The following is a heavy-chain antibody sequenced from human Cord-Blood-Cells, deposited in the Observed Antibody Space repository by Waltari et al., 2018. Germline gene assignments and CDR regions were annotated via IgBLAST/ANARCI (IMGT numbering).Heavy chain of an antibody. Sequence: QVQLQQWGAGLLKPSETLSLTCAVYGGSFSGYYWSWIRQPPGKGLEWMGEINHSGSTNYNPSLKSRVTISVDTSKNQFSLKLSSVTAADTAVYYCARGGIAVAGMTHLDYWGQGTLVTVSS. CDR2: INHSGST. D-gene: IGHD6-19*01. V-gene: IGHV4-34*01. CDR3: ARGGIAVAGMTHLDY. J-gene: IGHJ4*02. CDR1: GGSFSGYY.